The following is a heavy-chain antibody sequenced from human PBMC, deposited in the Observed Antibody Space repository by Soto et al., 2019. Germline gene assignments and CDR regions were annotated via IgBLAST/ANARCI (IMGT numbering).Heavy chain of an antibody. Sequence: PGGSLRLSCAASGLTFSSYDMHWVRQATGKGLEWVSVVGALHDTYCPGSVKGRFTISRENAKNSLYLQMNSLRAEDTAVYYCARGYLGSFDYWGQGTLVTVSS. J-gene: IGHJ4*02. CDR2: VGALHDT. CDR3: ARGYLGSFDY. CDR1: GLTFSSYD. V-gene: IGHV3-13*01. D-gene: IGHD7-27*01.